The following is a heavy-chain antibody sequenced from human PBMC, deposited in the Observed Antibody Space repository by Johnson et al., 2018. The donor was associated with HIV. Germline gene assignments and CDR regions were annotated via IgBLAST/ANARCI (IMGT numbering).Heavy chain of an antibody. V-gene: IGHV3-53*01. CDR1: GFSVTSND. CDR3: ATSQYYYDSSGYNRQDAFDI. D-gene: IGHD3-22*01. CDR2: FYSGGST. J-gene: IGHJ3*02. Sequence: MQLVESGGGLIQPGGSLRLSCAASGFSVTSNDMNWVRQAPGKGLEWVSGFYSGGSTYYADSVKGRFTISRDHYKNTLYLQMNSLRAEDTAVYYCATSQYYYDSSGYNRQDAFDIWGQGTMVTVSS.